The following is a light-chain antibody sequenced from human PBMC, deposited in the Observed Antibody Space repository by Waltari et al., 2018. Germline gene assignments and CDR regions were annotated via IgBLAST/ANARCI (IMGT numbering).Light chain of an antibody. CDR2: GKN. Sequence: SSELTQDPAVSVALGQTVRITCQGDRLRSYYASWYQQKAGQAPVLVLYGKNSRPSGIPDRFSGSTSGNTASLTITGAQAEDEADYYCNSRDRSGNYLGVFGGGTKLTVL. V-gene: IGLV3-19*01. CDR1: RLRSYY. CDR3: NSRDRSGNYLGV. J-gene: IGLJ2*01.